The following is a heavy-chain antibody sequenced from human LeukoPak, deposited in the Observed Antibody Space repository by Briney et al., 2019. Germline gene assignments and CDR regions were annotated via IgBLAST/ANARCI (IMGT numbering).Heavy chain of an antibody. CDR2: MFYTWTT. CDR3: ARGDGYIPI. D-gene: IGHD5-24*01. Sequence: NPSETLSPTCSVSGVSISTYSWIWLRQPAGKGLEWMGYMFYTWTTNYNPSLTSRVTISVDTSKNQVSLKLSSVTAADTAVYYCARGDGYIPIWGQGTVVSVSS. J-gene: IGHJ3*02. V-gene: IGHV4-59*08. CDR1: GVSISTYS.